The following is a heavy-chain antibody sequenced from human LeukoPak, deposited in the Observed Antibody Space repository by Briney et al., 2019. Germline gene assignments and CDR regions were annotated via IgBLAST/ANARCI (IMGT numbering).Heavy chain of an antibody. V-gene: IGHV5-51*01. Sequence: GESLKISCKGSGYSFTSYWVGWVRQMPGKGLEWMGIIYPGDSDTRYSPSFQGQVTISADKSISTAYLQWSSLKASDTAMYYCARLVIRLGIVGATPINWFDPWGQGTLVTVSS. CDR1: GYSFTSYW. J-gene: IGHJ5*02. D-gene: IGHD1-26*01. CDR3: ARLVIRLGIVGATPINWFDP. CDR2: IYPGDSDT.